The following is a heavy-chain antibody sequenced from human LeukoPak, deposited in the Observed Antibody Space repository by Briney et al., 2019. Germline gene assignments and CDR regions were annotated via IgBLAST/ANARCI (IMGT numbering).Heavy chain of an antibody. V-gene: IGHV4-61*01. CDR3: ARVKAAGDAFDI. CDR2: IYYSGST. CDR1: GGSVSSGNNY. D-gene: IGHD6-25*01. J-gene: IGHJ3*02. Sequence: SETLSLTCTVSGGSVSSGNNYWSWIRQPPGKGLEWIGYIYYSGSTNCNPSLKSRVTISVNTSKNQFSLNLSSVTAADTAVYYCARVKAAGDAFDIWGQGTMVTVSS.